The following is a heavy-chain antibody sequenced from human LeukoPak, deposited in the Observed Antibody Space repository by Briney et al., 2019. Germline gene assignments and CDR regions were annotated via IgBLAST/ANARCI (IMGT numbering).Heavy chain of an antibody. CDR2: IIPIFGTA. Sequence: GSSVKVSCKASGGTFTSYAISWVRQAPGQGLEWMGGIIPIFGTANYAQKFQGRVTITADKSTSTAYMALSSLRSEDTAVYYCARHWGYCSSTSCYDSNWLDPWGQGTLVTVSS. CDR3: ARHWGYCSSTSCYDSNWLDP. D-gene: IGHD2-2*01. CDR1: GGTFTSYA. J-gene: IGHJ5*02. V-gene: IGHV1-69*06.